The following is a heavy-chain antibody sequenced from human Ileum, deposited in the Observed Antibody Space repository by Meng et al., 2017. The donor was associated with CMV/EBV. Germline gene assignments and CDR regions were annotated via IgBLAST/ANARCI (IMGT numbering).Heavy chain of an antibody. V-gene: IGHV4-39*07. J-gene: IGHJ4*02. CDR2: ITYSGTT. CDR3: VRASITMIDY. CDR1: GDSISSGDYF. D-gene: IGHD3-22*01. Sequence: QLEVQESGPGLVKPSETLSLTCTVSGDSISSGDYFWGWIRQPPKGLEWVASITYSGTTYYNPSLKSRVTMSVDTSKNQFSLKLNSVTAADTAVYYCVRASITMIDYWGQGTLVTVSS.